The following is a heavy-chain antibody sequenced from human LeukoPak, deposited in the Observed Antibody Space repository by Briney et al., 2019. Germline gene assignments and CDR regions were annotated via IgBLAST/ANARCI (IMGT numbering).Heavy chain of an antibody. CDR2: IIPIFGTA. CDR1: GGTFSSDA. V-gene: IGHV1-69*13. J-gene: IGHJ4*02. Sequence: SVKVSCKASGGTFSSDAISWVRQAPGQGLEWMGGIIPIFGTANYAQKFQGRVTITADESTSTAYMELSSLRSEDTAVYYCARERYFDSLSTFDYWGQGTLVTVSS. CDR3: ARERYFDSLSTFDY. D-gene: IGHD3-9*01.